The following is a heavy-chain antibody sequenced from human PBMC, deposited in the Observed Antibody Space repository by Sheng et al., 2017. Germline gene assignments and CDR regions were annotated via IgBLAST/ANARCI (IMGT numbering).Heavy chain of an antibody. V-gene: IGHV3-74*01. J-gene: IGHJ5*02. Sequence: EVQLVESGGGSVQPGGSRETLLCSLWIHLQKLTGCTGSGPSSREGAWSGSHVLEVMGGSTTYADSVKGRFTVSRDNAKSTLYLQMNSLRAEDTAVYYCAKSDWFDPWGQGTLVIVSS. CDR1: IHLQKLTG. CDR3: AKSDWFDP. CDR2: LEVMGGST. D-gene: IGHD2-21*01.